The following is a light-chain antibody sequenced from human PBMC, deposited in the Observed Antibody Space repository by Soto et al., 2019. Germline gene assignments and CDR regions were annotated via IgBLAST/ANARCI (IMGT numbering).Light chain of an antibody. V-gene: IGKV3-15*01. J-gene: IGKJ5*01. CDR1: QSVSRY. CDR2: GAS. Sequence: EIVLTQSPAPLSVSPGGRSPLSWQASQSVSRYLAWYQQKPGQAPRLLIYGASTRATGLPARFSGSGSGTEFTLTISSLKYEDFALYYGQQYNNWTITFGQGTRLEIK. CDR3: QQYNNWTIT.